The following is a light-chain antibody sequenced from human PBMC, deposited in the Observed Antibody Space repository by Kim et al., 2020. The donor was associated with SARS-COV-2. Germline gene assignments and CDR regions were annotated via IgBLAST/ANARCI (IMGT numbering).Light chain of an antibody. CDR1: QSVSSN. CDR2: GAS. Sequence: VAPGERATLSCRASQSVSSNLAWYQQKPGQAPRLLIYGASTRATGIPARFSGSGSGTEFTLTISSLQSEDFAVYYCQQYNNWAPLTFGGGTKLEI. CDR3: QQYNNWAPLT. J-gene: IGKJ4*01. V-gene: IGKV3-15*01.